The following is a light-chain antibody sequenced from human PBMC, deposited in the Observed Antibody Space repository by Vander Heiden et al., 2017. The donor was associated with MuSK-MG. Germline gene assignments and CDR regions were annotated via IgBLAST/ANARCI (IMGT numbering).Light chain of an antibody. V-gene: IGKV4-1*01. CDR3: QQYFSTPQT. J-gene: IGKJ2*01. Sequence: DVVMTQSPDSLAVSLCERATINCKSSHLVSDNSNNRDYLAWYQHKPGHPPRLLIYWASARESGVPYRFSGSGSGTDFALTISSLQTEDVAVYYCQQYFSTPQTFGQGTKLQIK. CDR2: WAS. CDR1: HLVSDNSNNRDY.